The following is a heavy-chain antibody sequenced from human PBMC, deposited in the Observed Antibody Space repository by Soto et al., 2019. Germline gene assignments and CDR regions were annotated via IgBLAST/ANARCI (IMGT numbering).Heavy chain of an antibody. CDR1: GGSISSSSYY. Sequence: SETLSLTCTVSGGSISSSSYYWGWIRQPPGKGLEWIGSIYYSGSTYYNPSLKSRVTISVATSQNQFSLKLSSVTAADTAVYYCASLPLGYCSGGSCYSASRYYYYMDVWGKGTTVTVSS. CDR2: IYYSGST. D-gene: IGHD2-15*01. J-gene: IGHJ6*03. CDR3: ASLPLGYCSGGSCYSASRYYYYMDV. V-gene: IGHV4-39*01.